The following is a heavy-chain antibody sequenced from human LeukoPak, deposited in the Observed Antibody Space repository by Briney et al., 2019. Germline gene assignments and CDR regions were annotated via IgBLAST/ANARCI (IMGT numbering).Heavy chain of an antibody. V-gene: IGHV4-34*01. CDR2: INHSGST. Sequence: PSETLNLTCAVFGGSFSGYYWSWIRQPPGKGPEWIGEINHSGSTNHNSSLKSRVTISLDTSKNQFSLKLSSVTAADTAVYYCARVYFARFDPWGQGTLVTVSS. J-gene: IGHJ5*02. D-gene: IGHD3-9*01. CDR3: ARVYFARFDP. CDR1: GGSFSGYY.